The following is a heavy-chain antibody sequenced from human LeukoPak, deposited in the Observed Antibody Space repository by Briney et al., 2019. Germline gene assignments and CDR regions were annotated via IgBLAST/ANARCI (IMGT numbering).Heavy chain of an antibody. D-gene: IGHD6-13*01. Sequence: PSETLSLTCTVSGGSISSYYWGWIRQPPGKGLEWIGSIYYSGSTYYNPSLKSRVTISVDTSKNQFSLKLSSVTAADTAVYYCARGEQQLGLDYWGQGTLVTVSS. J-gene: IGHJ4*02. V-gene: IGHV4-39*07. CDR1: GGSISSYY. CDR2: IYYSGST. CDR3: ARGEQQLGLDY.